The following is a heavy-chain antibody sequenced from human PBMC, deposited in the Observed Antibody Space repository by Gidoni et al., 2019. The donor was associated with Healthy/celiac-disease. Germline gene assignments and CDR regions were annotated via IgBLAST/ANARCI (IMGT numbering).Heavy chain of an antibody. D-gene: IGHD2-15*01. Sequence: QVQLVQSWAELKKPGSSVKASCQASGGPFRSYAISWVRQAPGQGLEWLGGIIPIFGKANYEQKFQGRVTMTADESTSTAYRELSSLRSEDTAVYYCARDNTVVAATNFFDYWGQGTLVTVSS. CDR3: ARDNTVVAATNFFDY. CDR2: IIPIFGKA. V-gene: IGHV1-69*01. J-gene: IGHJ4*02. CDR1: GGPFRSYA.